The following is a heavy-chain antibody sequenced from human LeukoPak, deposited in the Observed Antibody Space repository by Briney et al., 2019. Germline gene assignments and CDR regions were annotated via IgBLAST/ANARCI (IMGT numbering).Heavy chain of an antibody. CDR1: GFTFSSYA. V-gene: IGHV3-23*01. D-gene: IGHD3-10*01. CDR2: VSGGGGPSIS. J-gene: IGHJ3*02. CDR3: AKSVGIIRRGAFDI. Sequence: GGSLRLSCAASGFTFSSYAMSWVRQAPGKGLEWVSSVSGGGGPSISYYADSAKGRFTISRDNSKNRLYLQMNSLRVDDTAVYYCAKSVGIIRRGAFDIWGQGTMVTVSS.